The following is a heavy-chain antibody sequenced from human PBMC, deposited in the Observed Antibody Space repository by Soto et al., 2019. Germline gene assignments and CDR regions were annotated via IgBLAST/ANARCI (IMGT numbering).Heavy chain of an antibody. CDR1: GFSLSSYG. CDR2: ISYDGSNK. Sequence: PGGCLRLSCAASGFSLSSYGMHWVLQAPGKGLEWVAVISYDGSNKYYADSVKGRFTISRDNSKNTLYLQMNSLRAEDTAVYYCAKVLIHYADFWSGYGMDVWGKGTTVTAPQ. D-gene: IGHD3-3*01. J-gene: IGHJ6*04. V-gene: IGHV3-30*18. CDR3: AKVLIHYADFWSGYGMDV.